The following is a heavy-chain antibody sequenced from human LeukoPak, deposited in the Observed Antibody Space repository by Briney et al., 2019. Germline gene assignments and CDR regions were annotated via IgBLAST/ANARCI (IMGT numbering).Heavy chain of an antibody. CDR3: ATYTQYFGAPGTDY. D-gene: IGHD3-10*01. J-gene: IGHJ4*02. Sequence: GGSLRLSCAVSGFTFSKYWMRWVRQAPGKGLEWVASIDKDGSEKRYVDSVKGRFTFSRDNAKNSLDLEMTRLGAEDTAVYYCATYTQYFGAPGTDYWGQGTLVTVSS. V-gene: IGHV3-7*01. CDR2: IDKDGSEK. CDR1: GFTFSKYW.